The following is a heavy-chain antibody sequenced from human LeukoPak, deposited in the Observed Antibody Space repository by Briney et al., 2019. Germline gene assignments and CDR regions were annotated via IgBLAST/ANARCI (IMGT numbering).Heavy chain of an antibody. CDR2: INPSGGST. D-gene: IGHD6-19*01. CDR1: GYTFTSYY. V-gene: IGHV1-46*01. CDR3: ARDDTIAVAGTWEH. Sequence: ASVKVSCKASGYTFTSYYMHWVRQAPGQGLEWMGIINPSGGSTSYAQKFQGRVTMTRDESTSTAYMEVTSLRAEDAAVYYCARDDTIAVAGTWEHWGQGTLVTVSS. J-gene: IGHJ4*02.